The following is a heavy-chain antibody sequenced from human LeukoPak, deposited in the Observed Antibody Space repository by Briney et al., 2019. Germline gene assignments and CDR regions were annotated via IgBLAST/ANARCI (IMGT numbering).Heavy chain of an antibody. Sequence: GGSLRLSCAASGFSFSNYGMHWVRQAPGKGLEWVSVIYSGGGTYHADSVKGRFTISRDNSKNTLYLQMNSLRAEDTAVYYCAGGPPYSSSWYYFDYWGQGTLVTVSS. V-gene: IGHV3-66*01. D-gene: IGHD6-13*01. CDR2: IYSGGGT. J-gene: IGHJ4*02. CDR3: AGGPPYSSSWYYFDY. CDR1: GFSFSNYG.